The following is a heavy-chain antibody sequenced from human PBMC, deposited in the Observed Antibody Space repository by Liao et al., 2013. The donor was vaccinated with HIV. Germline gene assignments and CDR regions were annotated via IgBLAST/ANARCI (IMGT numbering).Heavy chain of an antibody. Sequence: QVQLQQWGAGLLKPSETLSLNCTVSGGSISSYYWSWIRQPPGKGLEWIGYVFSGGSTNYNPSLKSRVSISVDMSTNQFSLKLSSMTAADTAVYYCAREGLRSAFDIVGQGTLVTVSS. J-gene: IGHJ3*02. V-gene: IGHV4-59*01. CDR1: GGSISSYY. D-gene: IGHD3-16*01. CDR2: VFSGGST. CDR3: AREGLRSAFDI.